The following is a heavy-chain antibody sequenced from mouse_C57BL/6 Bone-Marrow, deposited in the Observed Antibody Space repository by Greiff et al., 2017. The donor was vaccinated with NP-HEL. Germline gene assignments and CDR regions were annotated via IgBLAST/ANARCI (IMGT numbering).Heavy chain of an antibody. Sequence: EVKLQESGPGLVKPSQSLSLTCSVTGYSITSGYYWNWIRQFPGNKLEWMGYISYDGSNNYNPSLKNRISITRDTSKNQFFLKLNSVTTEDTATYYCARNTYDYDGYFDVWGTGTTVTVSS. CDR3: ARNTYDYDGYFDV. J-gene: IGHJ1*03. V-gene: IGHV3-6*01. CDR2: ISYDGSN. D-gene: IGHD2-4*01. CDR1: GYSITSGYY.